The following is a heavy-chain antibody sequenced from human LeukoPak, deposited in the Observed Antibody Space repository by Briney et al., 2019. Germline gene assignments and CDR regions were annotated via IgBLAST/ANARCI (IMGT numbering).Heavy chain of an antibody. CDR1: GDSISSYY. Sequence: SETLSLTCTVSGDSISSYYWSWIRQPPGKGLEWIGYSYHTGSTNYNPSLKSRVTISVDTSKNQFSLKLSSVTAGDTAVYYCATGYSSTWYYLDYWGQGTLVTVSS. D-gene: IGHD6-13*01. V-gene: IGHV4-59*01. CDR2: SYHTGST. CDR3: ATGYSSTWYYLDY. J-gene: IGHJ4*02.